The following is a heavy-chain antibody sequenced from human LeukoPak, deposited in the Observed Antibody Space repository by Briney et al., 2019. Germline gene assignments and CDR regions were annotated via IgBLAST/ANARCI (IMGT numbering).Heavy chain of an antibody. D-gene: IGHD5-18*01. CDR1: GFIFSAYG. Sequence: GRSLRLSCAASGFIFSAYGMHWVRQAPGKGLEWVALMAGDGSSIYYADSVKGRFTISRDNSKNSLYLQMDSLRAEDTAVYSCASLDTAAVPRGGYWGQGTLVTVSS. CDR2: MAGDGSSI. J-gene: IGHJ4*02. V-gene: IGHV3-30*03. CDR3: ASLDTAAVPRGGY.